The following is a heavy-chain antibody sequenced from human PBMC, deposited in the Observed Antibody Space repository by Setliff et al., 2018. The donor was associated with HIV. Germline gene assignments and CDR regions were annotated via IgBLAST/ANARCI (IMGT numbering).Heavy chain of an antibody. Sequence: ASVKVSYKASGGTFSVYGVSWLRQAPGQGLEWVGGIITMFGTVKYAQKFQGRVRITADEVTNIAYMDLSGLRYEDTAVYYCGSDFGGWYYFDMWGQGTLVTVSS. J-gene: IGHJ4*02. D-gene: IGHD6-19*01. CDR3: GSDFGGWYYFDM. V-gene: IGHV1-69*13. CDR1: GGTFSVYG. CDR2: IITMFGTV.